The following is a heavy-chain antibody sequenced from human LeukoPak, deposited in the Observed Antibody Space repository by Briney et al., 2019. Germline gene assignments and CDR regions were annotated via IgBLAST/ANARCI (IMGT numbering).Heavy chain of an antibody. CDR1: GYTFTNFD. J-gene: IGHJ4*02. CDR3: ARVGYSNSYDF. Sequence: ASVKVSCKASGYTFTNFDINWVRQATGQGLEWMAWMNPNSRNTGNAQKFQGRVTITWDSSISTAYMELSSLRSEDTAVYYCARVGYSNSYDFWGQGTLVTVSS. D-gene: IGHD5-18*01. CDR2: MNPNSRNT. V-gene: IGHV1-8*03.